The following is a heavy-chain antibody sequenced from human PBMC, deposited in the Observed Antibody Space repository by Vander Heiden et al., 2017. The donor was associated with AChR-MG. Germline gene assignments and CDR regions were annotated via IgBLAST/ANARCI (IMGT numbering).Heavy chain of an antibody. V-gene: IGHV3-30*02. CDR2: IRYDGSNK. D-gene: IGHD3-22*01. CDR1: GFTFSSYG. J-gene: IGHJ3*02. CDR3: AREWLLPLDAFDI. Sequence: QVQLVESGGGVVQPGGSLRLSCAASGFTFSSYGMHWVRQAPGKGLEWVAFIRYDGSNKYYADSVKGRFTISRDNSKNTLYLQMNSLRAEDTAVYYCAREWLLPLDAFDIWGQGTMVTVSS.